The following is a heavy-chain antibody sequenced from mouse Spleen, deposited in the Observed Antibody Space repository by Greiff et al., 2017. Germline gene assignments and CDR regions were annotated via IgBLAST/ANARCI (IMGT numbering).Heavy chain of an antibody. Sequence: QVQLKQSGTELVKPGASVKLSCKASGYTFTSYWMHWVKQRPGQGLEWIGNINPSNGGTNYNEKFKSKATLTVDKSSSTAYMQLSSLTSEDSAVYYCAKGDGYYAWFAYWGQGTLVTVSA. CDR2: INPSNGGT. CDR1: GYTFTSYW. J-gene: IGHJ3*01. V-gene: IGHV1-53*01. CDR3: AKGDGYYAWFAY. D-gene: IGHD2-3*01.